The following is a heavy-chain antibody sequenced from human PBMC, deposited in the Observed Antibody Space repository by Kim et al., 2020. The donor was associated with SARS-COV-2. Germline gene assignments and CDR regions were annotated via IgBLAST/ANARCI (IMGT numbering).Heavy chain of an antibody. CDR1: GGSFSGYY. D-gene: IGHD4-17*01. CDR2: INHSGST. J-gene: IGHJ4*02. Sequence: SETLSLTCAVYGGSFSGYYWSWIRQPPGKGLEWIGEINHSGSTNYNPSLKSRVTISVDTSKNQFSLKLSSVTAADTAVYYCARGRGRTTVVTPLYFDYWGQGTLVTVSS. CDR3: ARGRGRTTVVTPLYFDY. V-gene: IGHV4-34*01.